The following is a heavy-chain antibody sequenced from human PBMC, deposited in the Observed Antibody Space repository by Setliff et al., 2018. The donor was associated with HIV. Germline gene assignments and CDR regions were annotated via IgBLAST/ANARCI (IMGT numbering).Heavy chain of an antibody. CDR1: GASFSDYS. V-gene: IGHV4-34*01. CDR2: VNHGGSS. J-gene: IGHJ6*03. Sequence: SETLSLTCGVVGASFSDYSWNWIRQPPGKGLEWIAEVNHGGSSNYNPFLKSRVTTSLDASRDQFSLNLTSVTAAATAVYYCARSARKQGYYYYYYMDVWGKGITVTVS. CDR3: ARSARKQGYYYYYYMDV.